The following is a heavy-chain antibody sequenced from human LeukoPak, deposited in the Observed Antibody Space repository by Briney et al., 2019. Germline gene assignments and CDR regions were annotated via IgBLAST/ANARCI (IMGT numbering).Heavy chain of an antibody. Sequence: PGGSLRLSCAAAGFTFSSYGMHWVRQAPGKGLEWVAFIRYDGSIKYYADSVKGRFTISRDSSKNTLYLQMNNLRAEDTAVYYCARDKYGSGSYSWSKRLDSWGQGTLVTVSS. CDR3: ARDKYGSGSYSWSKRLDS. CDR1: GFTFSSYG. J-gene: IGHJ4*02. CDR2: IRYDGSIK. D-gene: IGHD3-10*01. V-gene: IGHV3-30*02.